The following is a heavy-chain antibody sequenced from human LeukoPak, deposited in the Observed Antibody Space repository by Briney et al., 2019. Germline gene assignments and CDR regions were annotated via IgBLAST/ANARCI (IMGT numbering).Heavy chain of an antibody. D-gene: IGHD7-27*01. V-gene: IGHV4-38-2*02. CDR1: GYSISSGYY. Sequence: SETLSLTCTVSGYSISSGYYWGWIRPPPGKGLEWIGSIYHSGSTYYNPSLKSRVTISVDTSKNQFSLKLSSVTAADTAVYYCARHGTGEFDPWGQGTLVTVSS. CDR3: ARHGTGEFDP. CDR2: IYHSGST. J-gene: IGHJ5*02.